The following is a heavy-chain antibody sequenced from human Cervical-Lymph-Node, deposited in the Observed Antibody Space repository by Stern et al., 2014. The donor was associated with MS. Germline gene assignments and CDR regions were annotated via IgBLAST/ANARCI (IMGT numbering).Heavy chain of an antibody. V-gene: IGHV5-51*01. D-gene: IGHD1-14*01. CDR2: IYPGDSEN. CDR3: ARQTTAWASDV. CDR1: GFKFSIYW. Sequence: EVQLVQSGAELIRPGESLKISCKGSGFKFSIYWIAWVRQMPGKGLEWMGIIYPGDSENRYSPSFQGQVTMSDDKSTSTAYLQWSSLNASDTAMYFCARQTTAWASDVWGQGTLVTVSS. J-gene: IGHJ4*02.